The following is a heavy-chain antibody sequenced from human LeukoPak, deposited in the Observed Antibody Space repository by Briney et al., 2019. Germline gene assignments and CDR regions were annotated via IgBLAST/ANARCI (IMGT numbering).Heavy chain of an antibody. Sequence: ASVKVSCKASGYTFTGYYMHWVRQVPGQGLEWVGWINPNSGGTNYAQKFQGRVTMTRDTSISTAYMELSRLRSDDTAVYYCARRRGYSYGLGLDVWGQGTTVTVSS. D-gene: IGHD5-18*01. V-gene: IGHV1-2*02. CDR2: INPNSGGT. J-gene: IGHJ6*02. CDR3: ARRRGYSYGLGLDV. CDR1: GYTFTGYY.